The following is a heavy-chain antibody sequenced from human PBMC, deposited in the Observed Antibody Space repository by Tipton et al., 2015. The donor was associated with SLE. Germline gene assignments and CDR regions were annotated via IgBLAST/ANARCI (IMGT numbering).Heavy chain of an antibody. CDR3: AKSVTSGIVGATLDS. J-gene: IGHJ5*01. Sequence: SLRLSCAASGFTFDDYSMHWVRQAPGKGLEWVSGITWGSGTIDYADSVKGRFTISRDNAKNALYLQMNSLRPEDMALYYCAKSVTSGIVGATLDSWGQGTLVTVS. D-gene: IGHD1-26*01. CDR2: ITWGSGTI. V-gene: IGHV3-9*03. CDR1: GFTFDDYS.